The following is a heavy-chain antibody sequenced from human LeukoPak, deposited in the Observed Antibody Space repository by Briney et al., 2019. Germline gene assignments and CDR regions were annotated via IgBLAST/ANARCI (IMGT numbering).Heavy chain of an antibody. CDR2: IYYSGST. V-gene: IGHV4-39*01. Sequence: SETLSLTCTVSGGSISSSSYYWGWIRQPPGKGLEGIGSIYYSGSTYYNPSLKSRVTISVDTSKNQFSLKLSSVTAADTAVYYCARLSLGTMVRGVIHYWGQGTLVTVSS. D-gene: IGHD3-10*01. CDR3: ARLSLGTMVRGVIHY. J-gene: IGHJ4*02. CDR1: GGSISSSSYY.